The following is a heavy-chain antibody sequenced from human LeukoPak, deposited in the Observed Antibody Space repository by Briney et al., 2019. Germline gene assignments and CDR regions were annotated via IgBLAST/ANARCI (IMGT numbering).Heavy chain of an antibody. CDR2: MSHDGNNK. D-gene: IGHD3-22*01. V-gene: IGHV3-30*18. CDR3: AKTLFYYDSTADLDY. Sequence: GGSLRLSCTASGFTFSSYAMHWVRQAPGKGLEWVAFMSHDGNNKYYADSVRGRFTISRDNSKNTLWLQMNSLRAEDTAVYYCAKTLFYYDSTADLDYWGQGTLVTVSS. J-gene: IGHJ4*02. CDR1: GFTFSSYA.